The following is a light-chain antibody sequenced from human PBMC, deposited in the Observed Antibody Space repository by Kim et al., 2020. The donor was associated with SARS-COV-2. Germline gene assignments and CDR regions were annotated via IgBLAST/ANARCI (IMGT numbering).Light chain of an antibody. CDR1: QRISTS. CDR2: KAS. Sequence: DIHLTQSPSILSASVGDRVTITCRASQRISTSLAWYQQKPGQAPILLISKASSLRSGVPSRFSGSGSGFDFTLTISSLQPDDSATYYCQQYLSYWTFGQGTKVDIK. V-gene: IGKV1-5*03. J-gene: IGKJ1*01. CDR3: QQYLSYWT.